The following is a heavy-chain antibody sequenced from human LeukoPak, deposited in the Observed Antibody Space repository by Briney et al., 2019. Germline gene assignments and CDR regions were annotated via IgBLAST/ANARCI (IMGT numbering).Heavy chain of an antibody. CDR2: ISSSSSYI. CDR1: GFTFSSYS. Sequence: PGGSLRLSCAASGFTFSSYSMNWVRQAPGKGLEWVSSISSSSSYIYYADSVKGRFTISRDNAKNSLYLQMNSLRAEDTAVYHCARGLAGNAFDIWGQGTMVTVSS. V-gene: IGHV3-21*01. D-gene: IGHD1-26*01. J-gene: IGHJ3*02. CDR3: ARGLAGNAFDI.